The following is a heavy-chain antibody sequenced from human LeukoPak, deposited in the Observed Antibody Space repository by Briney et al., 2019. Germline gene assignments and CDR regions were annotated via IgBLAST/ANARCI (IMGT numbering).Heavy chain of an antibody. CDR1: GGSISSYY. CDR2: IYHSGST. D-gene: IGHD5-24*01. V-gene: IGHV4-59*12. J-gene: IGHJ4*02. CDR3: ARGGDGYSHY. Sequence: SETLSLTCTVSGGSISSYYWSRIRQPPGKGLEWIGYIYHSGSTYYNPSLKSRVTISVDRSKNQFSLKLSSVTAADTAVYYCARGGDGYSHYWGQGTLVTVSS.